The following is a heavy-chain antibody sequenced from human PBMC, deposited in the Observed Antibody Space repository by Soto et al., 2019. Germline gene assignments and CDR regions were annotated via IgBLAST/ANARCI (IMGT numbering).Heavy chain of an antibody. CDR2: IKEDGSEK. CDR3: ARATGADKEDY. D-gene: IGHD3-10*01. CDR1: GFPFSSYW. Sequence: PGGSLRLSCTASGFPFSSYWMSWVRQAPGKGLEWVANIKEDGSEKYYVDSVKGRFTISRDNAKNSLYLQMNSLRAEDTAVYYCARATGADKEDYWGQGTLVTVSS. J-gene: IGHJ4*02. V-gene: IGHV3-7*04.